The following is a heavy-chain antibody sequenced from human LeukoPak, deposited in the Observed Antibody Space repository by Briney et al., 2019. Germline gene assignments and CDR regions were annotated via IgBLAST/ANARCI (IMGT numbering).Heavy chain of an antibody. V-gene: IGHV4-59*08. CDR3: ARSIPGSYYNRGMDV. J-gene: IGHJ6*02. Sequence: SETLSLTCTVSGGSISSYYWSWIRRPPGKGLEWIGYIYYSGSTNYNPSLKSRVTISVDTSKNQFSLKLSSVTAADTAVYYCARSIPGSYYNRGMDVWGQGTTVTVSS. CDR1: GGSISSYY. D-gene: IGHD3-10*01. CDR2: IYYSGST.